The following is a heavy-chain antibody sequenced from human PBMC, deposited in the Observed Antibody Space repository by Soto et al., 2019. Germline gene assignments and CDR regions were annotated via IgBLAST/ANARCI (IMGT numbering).Heavy chain of an antibody. V-gene: IGHV3-30*18. J-gene: IGHJ6*02. CDR3: AKDLSGIAVATGMDV. CDR2: ISYDGSNK. Sequence: GGSLRLSCAASGFTFSSYGMHWVRQAPGKGLEWVAVISYDGSNKYYADSVKGRFTISRDNSKNTLYLQMNSLRAEDTAVYYCAKDLSGIAVATGMDVWGQGTTVTVSS. CDR1: GFTFSSYG. D-gene: IGHD6-19*01.